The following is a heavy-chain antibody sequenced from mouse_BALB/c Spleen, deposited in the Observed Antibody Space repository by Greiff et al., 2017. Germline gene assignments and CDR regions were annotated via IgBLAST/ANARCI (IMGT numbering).Heavy chain of an antibody. CDR1: GYSITSDYA. CDR3: ARWSTVVDPLDY. D-gene: IGHD1-1*01. V-gene: IGHV3-2*02. J-gene: IGHJ2*01. Sequence: EVQGVESGPGLVQPSQSLSLTCTVTGYSITSDYAWNWIRQFPGNKLEWMGYISYSGSTSYNPSLKSRISITRDTSKNQFFLQLNSVTTEDTATYYCARWSTVVDPLDYWGQGTTLTVSA. CDR2: ISYSGST.